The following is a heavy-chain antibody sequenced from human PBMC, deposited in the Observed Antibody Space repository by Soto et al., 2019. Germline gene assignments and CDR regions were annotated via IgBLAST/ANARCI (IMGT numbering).Heavy chain of an antibody. V-gene: IGHV3-30-3*01. CDR1: GFTFSSYA. J-gene: IGHJ4*02. CDR2: ISYDGSNK. CDR3: AREFTTHPHFDY. D-gene: IGHD3-3*01. Sequence: QVQLVESGGGVVQPGRSLRLSCAASGFTFSSYAMHWVRQAPGKGLEWVAVISYDGSNKYYADSVKGRFTISRDNSKNTLYLQMNSLRAEDTAVYYCAREFTTHPHFDYWGQGTLVTVSS.